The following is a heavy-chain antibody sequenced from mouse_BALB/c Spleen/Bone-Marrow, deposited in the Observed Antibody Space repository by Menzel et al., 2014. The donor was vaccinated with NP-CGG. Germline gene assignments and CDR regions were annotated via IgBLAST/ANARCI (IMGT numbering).Heavy chain of an antibody. V-gene: IGHV1S56*01. Sequence: QVQLQQSGPELVKPGASVRISCKASGYTFTSYYIHWVKQRPGQGLEWIGWIYPGNVNTKYNEKFKGKATLTTDKSSSTAYMQLSSLTSEDSAVYFCAIGTVVAPMDYWGQGTSVTVPS. CDR2: IYPGNVNT. D-gene: IGHD1-1*01. CDR1: GYTFTSYY. J-gene: IGHJ4*01. CDR3: AIGTVVAPMDY.